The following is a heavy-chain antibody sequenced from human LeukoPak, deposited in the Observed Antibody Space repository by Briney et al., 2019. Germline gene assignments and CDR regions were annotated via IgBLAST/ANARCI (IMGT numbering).Heavy chain of an antibody. D-gene: IGHD3-22*01. CDR1: GYTFTSYG. CDR3: AIETENYDSSGYEAFDI. V-gene: IGHV1-18*01. Sequence: GASVKVSCKASGYTFTSYGISWVRQAPGQGLEWMGWISAYNGNTNYAQKLQGRVTMTTDTSTSTAYMELRSLRSDDTAVYYCAIETENYDSSGYEAFDIWGQGTMVTVSS. J-gene: IGHJ3*02. CDR2: ISAYNGNT.